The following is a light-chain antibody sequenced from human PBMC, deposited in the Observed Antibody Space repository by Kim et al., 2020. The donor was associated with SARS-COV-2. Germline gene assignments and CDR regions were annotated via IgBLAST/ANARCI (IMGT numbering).Light chain of an antibody. CDR2: GAS. V-gene: IGKV3-20*01. J-gene: IGKJ1*01. CDR1: QTVSSSY. CDR3: HQYGDSPET. Sequence: SPGESATLSCRASQTVSSSYVAWYQQKPGQTPRLLIYGASGKATGIPDRFRGSWSGTEYTLTISRLEPEDFAVYYCHQYGDSPETFGQGTKVDIK.